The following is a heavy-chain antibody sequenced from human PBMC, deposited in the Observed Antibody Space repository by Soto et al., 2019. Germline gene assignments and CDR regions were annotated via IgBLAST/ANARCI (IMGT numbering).Heavy chain of an antibody. CDR2: INPNGGST. V-gene: IGHV1-46*01. D-gene: IGHD2-15*01. Sequence: QVVQSGAEVRKPGASVKVSCKASGYSFTTYYIRWFRQAPGQGLEWMAIINPNGGSTNYAQKFQGRATVTRDMAASTVYMEVSSLRSDDTAVYYCGALCSSGGCPPGPWNGGRGTMVTVSS. CDR3: GALCSSGGCPPGPWN. J-gene: IGHJ3*01. CDR1: GYSFTTYY.